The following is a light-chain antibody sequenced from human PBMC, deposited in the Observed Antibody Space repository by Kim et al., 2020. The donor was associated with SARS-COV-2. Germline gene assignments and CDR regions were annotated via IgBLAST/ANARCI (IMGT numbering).Light chain of an antibody. J-gene: IGLJ2*01. Sequence: GQKITISCSGSSSNIGNNYLSWYQQPPGTAPKLLIYDNNKRPSGIPDRFSGSKSGTSATLGITGLQTGDEADYYCGTWDSRLGAVVFGGGTQLTVL. CDR2: DNN. CDR1: SSNIGNNY. CDR3: GTWDSRLGAVV. V-gene: IGLV1-51*01.